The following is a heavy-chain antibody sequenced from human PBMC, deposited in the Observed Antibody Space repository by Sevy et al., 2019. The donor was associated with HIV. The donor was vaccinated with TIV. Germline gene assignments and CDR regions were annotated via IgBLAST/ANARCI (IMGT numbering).Heavy chain of an antibody. D-gene: IGHD1-20*01. J-gene: IGHJ4*02. V-gene: IGHV3-23*01. CDR1: GFSFSNYV. CDR3: VRGGGTPPYHGILDN. Sequence: GGSLRLSCAASGFSFSNYVMFWVRQAPGKGLEWVSSISGTGLSSYYIDSVKGRLTISRDNSKNMVYLQMNSLRAEDAAVYYCVRGGGTPPYHGILDNWGQGTLVTVSS. CDR2: ISGTGLSS.